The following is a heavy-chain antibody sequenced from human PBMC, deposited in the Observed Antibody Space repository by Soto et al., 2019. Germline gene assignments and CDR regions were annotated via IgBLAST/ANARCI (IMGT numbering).Heavy chain of an antibody. CDR3: ARVSSSGWLDY. CDR1: GYSISSGYY. D-gene: IGHD6-19*01. CDR2: IYHSGST. J-gene: IGHJ4*02. V-gene: IGHV4-38-2*01. Sequence: ETLSLTCAVSGYSISSGYYWGWIRQPPGKGLEWIGSIYHSGSTYYNPSLKSRVTISVDTSKNQFSLKLSSVTAADTAVYYCARVSSSGWLDYWGQGTLVTVSS.